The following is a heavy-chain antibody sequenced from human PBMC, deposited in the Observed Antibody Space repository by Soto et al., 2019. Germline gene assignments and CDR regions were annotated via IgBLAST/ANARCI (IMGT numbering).Heavy chain of an antibody. V-gene: IGHV1-69*01. CDR2: IIPIFGTA. CDR1: GGTFSSYA. Sequence: QVQLVQSGAEVKKPGSSVKVSCKASGGTFSSYAISWVRQAPGPGLEWMGGIIPIFGTANYAQKFQGGVTITPDESTSTAYMELSSLRSEDTAVYYCASKPSDYGDYGWFDPWGQGTLVTGSS. D-gene: IGHD4-17*01. CDR3: ASKPSDYGDYGWFDP. J-gene: IGHJ5*02.